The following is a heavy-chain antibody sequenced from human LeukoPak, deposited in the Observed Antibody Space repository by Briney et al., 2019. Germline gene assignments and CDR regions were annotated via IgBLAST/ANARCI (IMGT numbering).Heavy chain of an antibody. CDR1: TFTVYNHH. CDR3: ARDGGWPGYFDI. CDR2: IFSGGNT. Sequence: PGGSFRLSCSAYTFTVYNHHMRWVRQTPGKGLEWVSVIFSGGNTYYTDSVKGRFTISRDNSKNTLYLQVNRLRAEGTAVYYCARDGGWPGYFDIWGQGTMVTVSS. V-gene: IGHV3-53*01. D-gene: IGHD3-16*01. J-gene: IGHJ3*02.